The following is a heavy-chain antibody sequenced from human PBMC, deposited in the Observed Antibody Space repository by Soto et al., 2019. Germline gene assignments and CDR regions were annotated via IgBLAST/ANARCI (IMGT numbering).Heavy chain of an antibody. Sequence: QLQLQASGPGLVKPSETLSLTCTVSGGSISSSSYYWGWIRQPPGKGLEWIGRIYYSGSTYYNPSPKRRVTTSVDTSKNLFSLKLRSVTAADTAEYHCAIQLRRITISQGWGHGTLITVSS. CDR1: GGSISSSSYY. CDR2: IYYSGST. CDR3: AIQLRRITISQG. V-gene: IGHV4-39*01. D-gene: IGHD3-3*01. J-gene: IGHJ4*01.